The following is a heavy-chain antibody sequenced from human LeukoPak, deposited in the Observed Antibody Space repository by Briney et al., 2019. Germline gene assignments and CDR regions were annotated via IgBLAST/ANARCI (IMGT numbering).Heavy chain of an antibody. CDR2: IKLDGSEK. CDR1: GFTFSSYW. J-gene: IGHJ5*02. D-gene: IGHD2-2*01. V-gene: IGHV3-7*01. Sequence: GGSLRLSCAASGFTFSSYWMSWVRQAPGKGLEWVANIKLDGSEKYYVDSVKGRFTISSDNAKNSLYLQMNSLRAEDTAVYYCARDVPSGDIVVVPAAKAFDPWGQGTLVTVS. CDR3: ARDVPSGDIVVVPAAKAFDP.